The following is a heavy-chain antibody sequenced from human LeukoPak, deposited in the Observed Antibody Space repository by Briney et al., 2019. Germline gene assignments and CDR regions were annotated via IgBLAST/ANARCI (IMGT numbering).Heavy chain of an antibody. CDR1: GYSFTGHY. CDR2: INPNSGGT. D-gene: IGHD1-7*01. J-gene: IGHJ4*02. V-gene: IGHV1-2*02. CDR3: ARDSNYESEFDY. Sequence: GASVKVSCKASGYSFTGHYMHWVRQAPGQGLEWMGWINPNSGGTNYAQKFQGRVTMTRGTSISTAYMELSRLRSDDTAVYYCARDSNYESEFDYWGQGTLVTVSS.